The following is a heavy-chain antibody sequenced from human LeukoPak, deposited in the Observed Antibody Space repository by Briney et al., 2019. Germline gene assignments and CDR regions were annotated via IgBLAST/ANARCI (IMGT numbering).Heavy chain of an antibody. Sequence: PSETLSLTCTVSGGSISSYYWSWIRQPAGKGLEWIGRIYTSGSTNYNPSLKSRFTMSVHTSKTQFSLKLSSVTAADTAVYYCARGVWGCSSTSCYDGYYYYYYMDVWGKGTTVTVSS. J-gene: IGHJ6*03. CDR2: IYTSGST. V-gene: IGHV4-4*07. CDR1: GGSISSYY. CDR3: ARGVWGCSSTSCYDGYYYYYYMDV. D-gene: IGHD2-2*01.